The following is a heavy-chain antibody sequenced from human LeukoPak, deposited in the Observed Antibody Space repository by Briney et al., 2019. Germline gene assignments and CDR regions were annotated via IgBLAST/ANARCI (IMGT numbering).Heavy chain of an antibody. CDR2: IFGGGTI. CDR1: GFTVSSNF. CDR3: ARGGIPAVLYYFDY. V-gene: IGHV3-66*01. J-gene: IGHJ4*02. D-gene: IGHD3-10*01. Sequence: GGSLRLSCAASGFTVSSNFMTWVRQAPGKGLEWVSVIFGGGTIYYADSVKGRFTISRDNSKNTLYLQMNSLSAEDTAVYYCARGGIPAVLYYFDYWGQGTLVTVSS.